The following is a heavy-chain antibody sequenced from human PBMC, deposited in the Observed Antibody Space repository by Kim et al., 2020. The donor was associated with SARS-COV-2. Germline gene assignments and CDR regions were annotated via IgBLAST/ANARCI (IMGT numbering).Heavy chain of an antibody. J-gene: IGHJ6*02. D-gene: IGHD5-18*01. V-gene: IGHV1-69*04. CDR3: ARGPSNTAMVPLYYYYGMDV. CDR1: GGTFSSYA. Sequence: SVKVSCKASGGTFSSYAISWVRQAPGQGLEWMGRIIPILGIANYAQKFQGRVTITADKSTSTAYMELSSLRSEDTAVYYCARGPSNTAMVPLYYYYGMDVWGQGTTVTVSS. CDR2: IIPILGIA.